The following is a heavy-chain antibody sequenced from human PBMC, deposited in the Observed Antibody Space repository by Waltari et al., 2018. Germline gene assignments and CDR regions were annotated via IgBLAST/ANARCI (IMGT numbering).Heavy chain of an antibody. CDR1: GGSFSGYY. J-gene: IGHJ1*01. CDR3: ARGGYSYGYYFQH. V-gene: IGHV4-34*01. D-gene: IGHD5-18*01. CDR2: INHSGST. Sequence: QVQLQQWGAGLLKPSETLSLTCAVYGGSFSGYYWSWIRQPPGKGLEWIGEINHSGSTNSNPSLKGRVTISVDTSKNQFSLKLSSVTAADTAVYYCARGGYSYGYYFQHWGQGTLVTVSS.